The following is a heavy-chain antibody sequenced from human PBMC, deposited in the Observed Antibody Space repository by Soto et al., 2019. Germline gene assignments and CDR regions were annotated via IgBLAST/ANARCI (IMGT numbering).Heavy chain of an antibody. Sequence: SETLSLTCTVSGGSISSGGYYWSWIRQHPGKGLEWIGYIYYSGSTYYNPSIKSRVTISVDTSKNQFSLRLSSVTAAATAVYYCARDSVGPSHYYYYGMDVWGQGTTVTVSS. D-gene: IGHD1-26*01. CDR3: ARDSVGPSHYYYYGMDV. V-gene: IGHV4-31*03. CDR1: GGSISSGGYY. J-gene: IGHJ6*02. CDR2: IYYSGST.